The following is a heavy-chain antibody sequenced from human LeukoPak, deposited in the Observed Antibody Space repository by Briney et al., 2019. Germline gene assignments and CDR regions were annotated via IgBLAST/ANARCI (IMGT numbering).Heavy chain of an antibody. J-gene: IGHJ4*02. Sequence: GASVKVSCKASGYTFTGYYMHWVRQAPGQGLEWMGWINPNSGGTNYAQKFQGRVTMTRDTSISTAYMELSRLRSDDTAVYYCARGGDIVLMVYDPYYFDYWGQETLVTVSS. CDR3: ARGGDIVLMVYDPYYFDY. V-gene: IGHV1-2*02. CDR2: INPNSGGT. D-gene: IGHD2-8*01. CDR1: GYTFTGYY.